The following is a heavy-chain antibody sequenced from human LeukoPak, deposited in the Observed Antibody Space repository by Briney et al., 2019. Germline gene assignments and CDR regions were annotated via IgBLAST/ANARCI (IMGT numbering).Heavy chain of an antibody. J-gene: IGHJ6*02. D-gene: IGHD3-10*01. CDR3: ARDSGSSSPQAPLSYGMDV. CDR1: GYTFTSYG. CDR2: ISAYNGNT. V-gene: IGHV1-18*01. Sequence: ASVKVSCKASGYTFTSYGISWVRQAPGQGLEWMGWISAYNGNTNYAQKLQGRVTVTTDTSTSTAYMELRSLRSEDTAVYYCARDSGSSSPQAPLSYGMDVWGQGATVTVSS.